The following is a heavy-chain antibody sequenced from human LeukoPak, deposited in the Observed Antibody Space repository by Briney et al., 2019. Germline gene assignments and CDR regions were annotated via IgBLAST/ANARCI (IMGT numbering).Heavy chain of an antibody. Sequence: ESGGSLRLSCAASGFTFSSYGMHWVRQAPGKGLEWVAVISYDGSNKYYADSVKGRFTISRDNSKNTLYLQMNSLRAEDTAVYYCARDSGSGWYYFDYWGQGTLVTVSS. CDR2: ISYDGSNK. V-gene: IGHV3-30*03. CDR1: GFTFSSYG. D-gene: IGHD6-19*01. CDR3: ARDSGSGWYYFDY. J-gene: IGHJ4*02.